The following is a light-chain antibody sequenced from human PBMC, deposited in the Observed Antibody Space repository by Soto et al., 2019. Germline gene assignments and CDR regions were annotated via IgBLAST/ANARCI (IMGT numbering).Light chain of an antibody. CDR2: EVR. V-gene: IGLV1-51*01. CDR1: SSNIGGNS. CDR3: CSSTGSYTFV. Sequence: QSVLTQPPSVSAAPGQKVTISCSGSSSNIGGNSVSWYQQLPGTAPKLIIYEVRNRPSGISSRFSGSRSGNTASLTISGLQAEDDADYSCCSSTGSYTFVFGTGTKVTDL. J-gene: IGLJ1*01.